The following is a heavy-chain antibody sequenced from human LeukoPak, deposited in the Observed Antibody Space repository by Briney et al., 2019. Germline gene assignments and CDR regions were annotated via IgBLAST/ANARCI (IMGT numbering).Heavy chain of an antibody. CDR1: GYSISSGYY. CDR3: AREEYGSGSTDY. J-gene: IGHJ4*02. Sequence: SETLSLTCAVSGYSISSGYYWGWIRQPPGKGLEWIGSIYRSGSTYYNPSLKSRVTISVDTSKNQFSLKLSSVTAADTAVYYCAREEYGSGSTDYWGQGTLVTVSS. D-gene: IGHD3-10*01. CDR2: IYRSGST. V-gene: IGHV4-38-2*02.